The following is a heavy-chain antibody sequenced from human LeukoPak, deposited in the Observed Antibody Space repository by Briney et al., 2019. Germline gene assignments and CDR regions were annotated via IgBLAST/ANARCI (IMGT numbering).Heavy chain of an antibody. V-gene: IGHV4-34*01. J-gene: IGHJ4*02. CDR3: ARGRFNVVVPAAIRRYFDY. D-gene: IGHD2-2*02. CDR1: GGSFSGYY. Sequence: SETLSLTCAVYGGSFSGYYWSWIRQPPGKGLEWIGEINHSGSTNYNPSLKSRVTISVDTSKNQFSLKPSSVTAADTAVYYCARGRFNVVVPAAIRRYFDYWGQGTLVTVSS. CDR2: INHSGST.